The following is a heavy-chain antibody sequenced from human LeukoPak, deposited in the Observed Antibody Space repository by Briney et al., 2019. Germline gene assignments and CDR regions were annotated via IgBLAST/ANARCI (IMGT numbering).Heavy chain of an antibody. CDR2: MYSSGSN. V-gene: IGHV4-39*01. CDR1: GASISSSSYH. Sequence: SETLSLTCTVSGASISSSSYHWGWIRQPPGKGLEWIGSMYSSGSNYYNPSLKSRVTISVDSSKNRFSLRLSSVTAADTAVYYCARPHRSGYSSSWYDHWGQGTLVTVSS. CDR3: ARPHRSGYSSSWYDH. J-gene: IGHJ5*02. D-gene: IGHD6-13*01.